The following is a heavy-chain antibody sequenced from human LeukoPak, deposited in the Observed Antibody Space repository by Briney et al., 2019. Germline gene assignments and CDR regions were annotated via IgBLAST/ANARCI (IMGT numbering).Heavy chain of an antibody. Sequence: SETLSLTCAVYGGSFSGYYWSWIRQPPGKGLEWIGEINHSGSTNYNPSLKSRVTISVDTSKNQFSLKLSSVTAADTAVYYCARGVSWYSSGWSAIDYWGQGTLVTVSS. D-gene: IGHD6-19*01. V-gene: IGHV4-34*01. CDR1: GGSFSGYY. CDR3: ARGVSWYSSGWSAIDY. CDR2: INHSGST. J-gene: IGHJ4*02.